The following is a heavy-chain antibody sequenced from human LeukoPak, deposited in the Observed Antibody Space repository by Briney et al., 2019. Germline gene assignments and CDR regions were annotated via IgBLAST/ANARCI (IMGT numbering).Heavy chain of an antibody. CDR1: GFPFSSHG. V-gene: IGHV3-23*01. J-gene: IGHJ4*02. CDR2: ISPGGGPT. D-gene: IGHD5-12*01. Sequence: GGSLRLSCAGSGFPFSSHGMNWVRQAPGKGLEWVSGISPGGGPTYYADSVGGRFTISRDDSKNTLYLQMKNLRAEDTAVYYCAKDGAWLRFDDWGQGTLVSVSS. CDR3: AKDGAWLRFDD.